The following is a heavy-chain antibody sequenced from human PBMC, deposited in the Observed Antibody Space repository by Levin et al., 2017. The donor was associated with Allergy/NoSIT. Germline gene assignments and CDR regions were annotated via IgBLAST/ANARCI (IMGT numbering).Heavy chain of an antibody. CDR2: ISSSSSAI. CDR1: GFTFSTYS. Sequence: GGSLRLSCAASGFTFSTYSMNWVRQAPGKGLEWVSYISSSSSAIYYADSVKGRFTISRDNAKNSLSLQMNSLRDEDTAVYYCARALPGQAAVWGQGTLVTVSS. CDR3: ARALPGQAAV. V-gene: IGHV3-48*02. J-gene: IGHJ4*02.